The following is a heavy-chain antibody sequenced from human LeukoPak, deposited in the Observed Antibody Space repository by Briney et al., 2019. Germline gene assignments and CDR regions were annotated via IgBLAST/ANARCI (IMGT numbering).Heavy chain of an antibody. Sequence: PSETLSLTCTVSGGSISSGDYYWSWIRQPPGKGLEWIGYIYYSGSTYYNPSLKSRVTISVDTSKNQFSLKLSSVTAADTAVHYCAREHPIDYYYYMDVWGKGTTVTVSS. V-gene: IGHV4-30-4*08. CDR1: GGSISSGDYY. CDR3: AREHPIDYYYYMDV. J-gene: IGHJ6*03. CDR2: IYYSGST.